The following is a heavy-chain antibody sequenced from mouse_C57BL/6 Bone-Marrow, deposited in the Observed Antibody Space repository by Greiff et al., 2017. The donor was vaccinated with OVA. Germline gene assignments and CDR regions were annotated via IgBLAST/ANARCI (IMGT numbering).Heavy chain of an antibody. V-gene: IGHV1-26*01. CDR2: INPNTGGT. CDR1: GYTFTDYY. CDR3: ARYDYDEGNWYFDV. D-gene: IGHD2-4*01. Sequence: EVQLQQSGPELVKPGASVKISCKASGYTFTDYYMNWVKQSHGKSLEWIGDINPNTGGTSYNQKFKGKATLNVDKSSSTAYMELRSLTSEDSAVYYCARYDYDEGNWYFDVWGTGTTVTVSS. J-gene: IGHJ1*03.